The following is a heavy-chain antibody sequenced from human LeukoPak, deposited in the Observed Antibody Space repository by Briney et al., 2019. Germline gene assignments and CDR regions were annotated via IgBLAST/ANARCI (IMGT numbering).Heavy chain of an antibody. Sequence: PGGSLRLSCAASGFTFSSSAMSWVRQAPGKGLEWVSSISNNAGNTYYADSVKGRFTISRDNAKNSLYLQMNSLRAEDTAVYYCARAPIAAAGTGYYYMDVWGKGTTVTVSS. CDR1: GFTFSSSA. CDR2: ISNNAGNT. J-gene: IGHJ6*03. D-gene: IGHD6-13*01. CDR3: ARAPIAAAGTGYYYMDV. V-gene: IGHV3-23*01.